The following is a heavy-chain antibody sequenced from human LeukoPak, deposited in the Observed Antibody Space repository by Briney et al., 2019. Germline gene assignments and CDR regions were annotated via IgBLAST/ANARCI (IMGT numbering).Heavy chain of an antibody. CDR1: GYTFTSYD. CDR2: MNPNSGNT. J-gene: IGHJ5*02. CDR3: ARGANPAVPDNWFDP. V-gene: IGHV1-8*03. D-gene: IGHD2-2*01. Sequence: GASVKVSCKASGYTFTSYDINWVRQATGQGLEWMGWMNPNSGNTGYAQKFQGRVTITRNTSISTAYMELSSLRSEDTAVYYCARGANPAVPDNWFDPWGQGTLVTVSS.